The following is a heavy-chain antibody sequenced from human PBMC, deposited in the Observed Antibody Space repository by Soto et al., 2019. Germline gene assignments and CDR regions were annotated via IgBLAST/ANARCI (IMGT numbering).Heavy chain of an antibody. CDR1: GFSFSSFA. CDR2: IGDRGAST. D-gene: IGHD1-26*01. CDR3: AKGVELDV. V-gene: IGHV3-23*01. Sequence: EVLLLESGGGLVQPGGSLRLSCEASGFSFSSFAMNWVRQAPGKGLEWVSAIGDRGASTYYADSVKGRFTISGDNSRNTLSLQLNSLRAEVKAVYYCAKGVELDVWGNGTTVNVSS. J-gene: IGHJ6*01.